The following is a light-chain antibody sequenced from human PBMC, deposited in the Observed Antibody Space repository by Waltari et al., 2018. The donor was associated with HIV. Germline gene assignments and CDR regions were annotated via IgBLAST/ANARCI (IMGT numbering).Light chain of an antibody. CDR3: QSHDSSLSGSSV. Sequence: QSVLTQPPSVSAAPGQRITISCTGNSSNIGAAYSVPWYQQVPGSAPKLLIYLNHNRPAGVPARFSGSRSGSSASLAITGLRPEDEADYYCQSHDSSLSGSSVFGGGTKLTVL. CDR1: SSNIGAAYS. V-gene: IGLV1-40*01. CDR2: LNH. J-gene: IGLJ2*01.